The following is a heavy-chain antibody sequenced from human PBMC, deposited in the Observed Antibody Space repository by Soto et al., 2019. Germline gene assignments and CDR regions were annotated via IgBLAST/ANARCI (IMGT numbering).Heavy chain of an antibody. V-gene: IGHV4-59*01. J-gene: IGHJ4*02. CDR1: GGSISSYY. CDR2: ISYSGST. CDR3: ARQMTTLTTFDY. D-gene: IGHD4-17*01. Sequence: SETLSLTCAVSGGSISSYYWSWIRQPPGKGLEWIGYISYSGSTNYNPSLKSRVTISVDTSKNQSSLKVSSVTAADTAVYYCARQMTTLTTFDYWGQGTLVTVSS.